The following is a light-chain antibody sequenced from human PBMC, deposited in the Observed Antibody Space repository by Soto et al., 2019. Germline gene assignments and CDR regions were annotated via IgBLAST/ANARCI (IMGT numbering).Light chain of an antibody. V-gene: IGKV3-15*01. J-gene: IGKJ1*01. CDR3: RQYNNWPPLWT. CDR1: QSVSSN. Sequence: EIVMTDSPATLSVSRWEIATLSCRASQSVSSNLAWYQQKPGQAPRLLIYGASTRATGIPARFSGSGSGTEFTLTISSLQSEDFAVYYRRQYNNWPPLWTFGQATKVDI. CDR2: GAS.